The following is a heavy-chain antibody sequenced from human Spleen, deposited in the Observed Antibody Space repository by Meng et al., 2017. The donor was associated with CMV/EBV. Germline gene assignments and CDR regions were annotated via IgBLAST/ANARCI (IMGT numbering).Heavy chain of an antibody. V-gene: IGHV4-59*12. CDR3: ARDYCSSTSCYSGRPDWFDP. Sequence: SETLSLTCTVSGGSISSYYWSWIRQPPGKGLEWIGYIYYSGSTNYNPSLKSRVTISVDTSKNQFSLKLSSVTAADTAVYYCARDYCSSTSCYSGRPDWFDPWGQGTLVTVSS. CDR1: GGSISSYY. CDR2: IYYSGST. J-gene: IGHJ5*02. D-gene: IGHD2-2*01.